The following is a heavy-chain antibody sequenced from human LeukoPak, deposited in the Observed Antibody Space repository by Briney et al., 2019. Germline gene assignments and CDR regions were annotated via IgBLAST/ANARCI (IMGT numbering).Heavy chain of an antibody. CDR2: IIPIFGTA. J-gene: IGHJ1*01. D-gene: IGHD3-22*01. Sequence: SVKVSCKASGGTFSSYAINWVRQAPGQGHEWMGGIIPIFGTANYAQKFQGRVTITADKSTSTAYMELSSLRSEDTAVYYCARAPYYYDSSCYSRLEYFQHWGQGTLVTVSS. V-gene: IGHV1-69*06. CDR1: GGTFSSYA. CDR3: ARAPYYYDSSCYSRLEYFQH.